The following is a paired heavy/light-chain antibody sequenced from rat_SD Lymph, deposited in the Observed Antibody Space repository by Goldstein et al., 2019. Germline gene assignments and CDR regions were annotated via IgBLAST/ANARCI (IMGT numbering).Light chain of an antibody. J-gene: IGKJ2-1*01. CDR2: STS. CDR1: SSVSN. CDR3: QQWSSNPPT. V-gene: IGKV4S4*01. Sequence: EIVLTQSPTTTAASPGEKVTITCLANSSVSNMCWYQQKSGASPKLLIYSTSSLASGVPDRFSGSGSGTSYSLTINTMEAEDAATYYCQQWSSNPPTFGTGTKLELK.
Heavy chain of an antibody. CDR3: ARHTPYYYSGDGWFAY. CDR1: GFSLNSNA. D-gene: IGHD1-1*01. CDR2: IWAGGST. J-gene: IGHJ3*01. V-gene: IGHV2-72*01. Sequence: QVQLEESGPGLMQPSETLSLTCTVSGFSLNSNAVGWVRQPLGKGLVWMGTIWAGGSTNYNSAVQSRLSISRDTSKSQVFLKMNSLQPEDTGTYYCARHTPYYYSGDGWFAYWGQGTLVTVSS.